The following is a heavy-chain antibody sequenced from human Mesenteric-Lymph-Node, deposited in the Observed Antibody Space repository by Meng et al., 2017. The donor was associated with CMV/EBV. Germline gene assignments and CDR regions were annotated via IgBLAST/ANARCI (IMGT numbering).Heavy chain of an antibody. CDR3: ARRDYGKNDAFDI. CDR2: IYTGGDK. CDR1: GVTVTTNY. D-gene: IGHD4-17*01. J-gene: IGHJ3*02. Sequence: GESLKISCAASGVTVTTNYMSWVRQAPGKGLEWVSVIYTGGDKYYADSVKGRFTISRDTSKNTLYLQMNSLRAEDTAVYYCARRDYGKNDAFDIWGQGTMVTVSS. V-gene: IGHV3-53*05.